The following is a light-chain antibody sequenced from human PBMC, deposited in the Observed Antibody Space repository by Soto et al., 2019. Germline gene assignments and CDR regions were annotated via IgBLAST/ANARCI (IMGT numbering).Light chain of an antibody. CDR3: QQYNSYSLT. J-gene: IGKJ4*01. V-gene: IGKV1-5*01. CDR1: QSISSW. CDR2: DAS. Sequence: DIQMTQSPSTLSASVGDRVTITCRASQSISSWLAWYQQKPWKAPKLLIYDASSLEIGVPSRFSGSGSGTEFTLTISSLQPDDFATYYCQQYNSYSLTFGGGTKVEIK.